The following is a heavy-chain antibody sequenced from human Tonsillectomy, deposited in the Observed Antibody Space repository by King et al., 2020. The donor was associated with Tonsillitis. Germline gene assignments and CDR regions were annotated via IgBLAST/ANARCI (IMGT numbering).Heavy chain of an antibody. V-gene: IGHV3-13*01. Sequence: DVQLVESGGGLVQPGGSLRLSCAVSGFTLSNYDMHWVRQPTGKGLEWVSGIGTAGDTYYPGSVKGRFTISRENAKNSLSLQMNSLRAGDTAVYYCARGRMTGIPRAYGIDVWGQGTTVTVSS. D-gene: IGHD1-1*01. CDR1: GFTLSNYD. CDR3: ARGRMTGIPRAYGIDV. J-gene: IGHJ6*02. CDR2: IGTAGDT.